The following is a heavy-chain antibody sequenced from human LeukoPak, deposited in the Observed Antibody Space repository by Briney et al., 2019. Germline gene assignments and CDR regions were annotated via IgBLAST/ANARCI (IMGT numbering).Heavy chain of an antibody. J-gene: IGHJ5*01. CDR1: GFTFSSYA. Sequence: GGSLRLSCAASGFTFSSYAVTWVRQAPGQGLDWVSAISGNTGATYYADSVKGRFTISRDNSKNTLYLQMNSLRAEDTAVYYCARKWWENWFDSWGQGALVTVSS. D-gene: IGHD2-15*01. CDR2: ISGNTGAT. V-gene: IGHV3-23*01. CDR3: ARKWWENWFDS.